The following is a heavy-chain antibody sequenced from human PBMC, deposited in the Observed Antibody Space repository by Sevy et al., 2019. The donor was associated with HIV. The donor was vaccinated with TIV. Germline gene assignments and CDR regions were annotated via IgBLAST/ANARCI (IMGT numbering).Heavy chain of an antibody. J-gene: IGHJ3*02. CDR3: TPCYYDSSGYYYNDAFDI. V-gene: IGHV3-15*01. CDR2: IKSKTDGGTT. CDR1: GFTFSNAW. D-gene: IGHD3-22*01. Sequence: GGSLRLSCAASGFTFSNAWMSWVRQAPGKGLEWVGRIKSKTDGGTTDYAAPVKGRFTISRDDSKNTLYLQMNSLKTEDTAVYYCTPCYYDSSGYYYNDAFDIWGQGTMVTVSS.